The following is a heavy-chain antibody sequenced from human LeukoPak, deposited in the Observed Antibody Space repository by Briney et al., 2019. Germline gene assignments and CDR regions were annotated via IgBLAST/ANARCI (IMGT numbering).Heavy chain of an antibody. J-gene: IGHJ4*02. V-gene: IGHV4-39*01. CDR3: ARYGKDTSGYYYYFDH. Sequence: SSETLSLTCTVSGGSISSSSYYWGWIRQPPGTGLEWIGGFYYSGSTYYNPSLKSRVTISVDTSKNQFSLKLSSVTAADTAVYYCARYGKDTSGYYYYFDHWGQGTLVTVSS. D-gene: IGHD3-22*01. CDR1: GGSISSSSYY. CDR2: FYYSGST.